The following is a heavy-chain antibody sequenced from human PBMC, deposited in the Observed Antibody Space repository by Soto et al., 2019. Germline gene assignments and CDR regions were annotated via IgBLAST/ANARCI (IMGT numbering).Heavy chain of an antibody. CDR2: IIPIFGTA. V-gene: IGHV1-69*01. CDR3: ARGLGSKAAGRNDAFDI. J-gene: IGHJ3*02. D-gene: IGHD6-13*01. Sequence: QVQLVQSGAEVKKPGSSVKVSCKASGGTFSSYAISWVRQAPGQGLEWMGGIIPIFGTANYEQKFQGRVTITADESTSTAYMELSSLRSEDTAVYYCARGLGSKAAGRNDAFDIWGQGTMVTVSS. CDR1: GGTFSSYA.